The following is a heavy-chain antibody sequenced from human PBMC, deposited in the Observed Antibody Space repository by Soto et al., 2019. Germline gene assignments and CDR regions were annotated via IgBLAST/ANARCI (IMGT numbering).Heavy chain of an antibody. CDR2: ISSSSSYI. J-gene: IGHJ4*02. V-gene: IGHV3-21*01. Sequence: PGGSLRLSCAASGFTFSSYSMNWVRQAPGKGLEWVSSISSSSSYIYYADSVKGRFTIFRDNAKNSLYLQMNSLRAEDTAVYYCARAEVVAATSYLFDYWGQGTLVTVSS. CDR3: ARAEVVAATSYLFDY. CDR1: GFTFSSYS. D-gene: IGHD2-15*01.